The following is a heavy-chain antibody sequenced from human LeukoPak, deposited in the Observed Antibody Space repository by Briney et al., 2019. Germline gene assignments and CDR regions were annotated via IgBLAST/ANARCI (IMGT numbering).Heavy chain of an antibody. CDR2: IYYSGST. J-gene: IGHJ4*02. V-gene: IGHV4-59*01. CDR1: GGPISCYY. D-gene: IGHD2-15*01. CDR3: ARDGYVVVDY. Sequence: PSETLSLTRTVSGGPISCYYCSSRRQPPGKGLEWIVYIYYSGSTNYSSSLKSRVTISVDTSKNQFSLKLSSVTAADTAVYYCARDGYVVVDYWGQGTLVTVSS.